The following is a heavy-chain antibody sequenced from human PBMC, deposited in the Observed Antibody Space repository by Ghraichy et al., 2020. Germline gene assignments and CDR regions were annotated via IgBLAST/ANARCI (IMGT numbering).Heavy chain of an antibody. Sequence: SQTISLTCTVSGGSISSSSYYWGWIRQPPGKGLEWIGSIYYSGSTYYNPSLKSRVTISVDTSKNQFSLKLSSVTAADTAVYYCARLGFDGLDPWGQGTLVTVSS. J-gene: IGHJ5*02. V-gene: IGHV4-39*01. CDR3: ARLGFDGLDP. D-gene: IGHD5-24*01. CDR1: GGSISSSSYY. CDR2: IYYSGST.